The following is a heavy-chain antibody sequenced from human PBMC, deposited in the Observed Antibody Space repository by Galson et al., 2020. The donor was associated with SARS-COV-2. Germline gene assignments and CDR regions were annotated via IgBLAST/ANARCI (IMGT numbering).Heavy chain of an antibody. CDR2: IYPDDSYT. D-gene: IGHD6-19*01. CDR1: GYSFTNYW. CDR3: ARHGASSGWYEGMDY. J-gene: IGHJ4*02. Sequence: GESLKISCRTSGYSFTNYWIGWVRQVPGKGLERMGIIYPDDSYTIYSPSSQGQVTISADKYISTAFLQWSSLKASETAIYYCARHGASSGWYEGMDYWGQGTLVTVSS. V-gene: IGHV5-51*01.